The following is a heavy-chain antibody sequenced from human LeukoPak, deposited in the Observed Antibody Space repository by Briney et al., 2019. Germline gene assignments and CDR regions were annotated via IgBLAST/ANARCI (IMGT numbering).Heavy chain of an antibody. Sequence: SETLSLTCTVSGGSISSYYWSWIRQPPGKGLEWIGYIYYSGSTNYNPSLKSRVTISVDTSKNQFSLKLSSVTAADTAVYYCARGVPIITFGGVVVYYFDYWGQGTLVTVSS. CDR2: IYYSGST. V-gene: IGHV4-59*01. J-gene: IGHJ4*02. CDR1: GGSISSYY. CDR3: ARGVPIITFGGVVVYYFDY. D-gene: IGHD3-16*01.